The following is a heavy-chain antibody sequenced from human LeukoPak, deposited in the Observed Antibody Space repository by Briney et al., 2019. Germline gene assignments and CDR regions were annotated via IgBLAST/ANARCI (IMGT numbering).Heavy chain of an antibody. CDR1: GYTFTGYY. J-gene: IGHJ6*02. V-gene: IGHV1-2*02. D-gene: IGHD6-13*01. CDR2: INPNSGGT. Sequence: ASVKVSCKASGYTFTGYYMHWVRQAPGQGLEWMGWINPNSGGTNYAQKFQGRVTMTRDTSISTAYMELSRLRSDDTAVYYCARDYSSSWLYYYGMDVRGQGTTVTVSS. CDR3: ARDYSSSWLYYYGMDV.